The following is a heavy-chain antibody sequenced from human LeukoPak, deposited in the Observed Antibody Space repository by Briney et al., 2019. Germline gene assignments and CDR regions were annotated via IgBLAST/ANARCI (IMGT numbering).Heavy chain of an antibody. CDR2: ITYSWTT. V-gene: IGHV4-59*08. Sequence: PSETLSLTCTVSGGSISSYYWTWIRQPPGKGLEWIGYITYSWTTHYNPSLMSRVTISLDKSKNQFSLNLRSVTASDTAVYYCARHARYFDLWGRGALVTVSS. J-gene: IGHJ2*01. CDR3: ARHARYFDL. CDR1: GGSISSYY.